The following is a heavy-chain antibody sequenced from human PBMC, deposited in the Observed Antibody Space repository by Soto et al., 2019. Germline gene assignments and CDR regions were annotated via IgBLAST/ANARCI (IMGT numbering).Heavy chain of an antibody. CDR3: ARVGRWLQWAYYFDY. V-gene: IGHV4-34*01. J-gene: IGHJ4*02. CDR1: GGSFSGYY. D-gene: IGHD5-12*01. Sequence: KSSETLSLTCAVYGGSFSGYYWSWIRQPPGKGLEWIGEINHSGSTNYNPSLKSRVTISVDTSKNQFSLKLSSVTAADTAVYYCARVGRWLQWAYYFDYWGQGTLVTVSS. CDR2: INHSGST.